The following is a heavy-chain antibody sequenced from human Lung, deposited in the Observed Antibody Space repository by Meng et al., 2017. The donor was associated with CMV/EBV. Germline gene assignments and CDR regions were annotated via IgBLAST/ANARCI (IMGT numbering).Heavy chain of an antibody. V-gene: IGHV1-2*02. CDR1: GYTFTGYY. J-gene: IGHJ6*02. CDR3: ARDLKGTIVRTSGLYGMDV. CDR2: FNPNSGGS. D-gene: IGHD4-11*01. Sequence: ASVXVSCKASGYTFTGYYILWVRQAPGQRLEWLGWFNPNSGGSNYAQKFQGRVTMTRDTSISTAYMEVSRLTSDDTAVYYCARDLKGTIVRTSGLYGMDVWXQGTXVTVSS.